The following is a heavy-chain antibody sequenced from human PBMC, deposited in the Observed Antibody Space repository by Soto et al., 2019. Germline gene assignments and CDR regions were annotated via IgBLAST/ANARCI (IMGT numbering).Heavy chain of an antibody. D-gene: IGHD2-15*01. CDR2: IYYRGST. Sequence: QVQLQESGPGLVKPSQTLSLTCTVSGGSISSGGYYWSWIRQHPGKGLEWIGYIYYRGSTYYHPSLKSRVTISVDTSKNQFSLKLSSVTAADTAVYYCARGRLPYYYGIDVWGQGTTVTVSS. CDR1: GGSISSGGYY. CDR3: ARGRLPYYYGIDV. J-gene: IGHJ6*02. V-gene: IGHV4-31*03.